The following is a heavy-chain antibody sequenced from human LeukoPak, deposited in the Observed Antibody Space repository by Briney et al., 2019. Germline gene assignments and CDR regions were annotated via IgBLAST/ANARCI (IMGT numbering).Heavy chain of an antibody. V-gene: IGHV1-46*01. Sequence: GASVKVSCKASGYTFTSYYMHCVRQAPGQGLEWMGIINPSGGSTSYAQKFQGRVTMTRDMSTSTVYMELSSLRSEGTAVYYCARDGAYDFWSKGYYYYYCMDVWGKGTTVTVSS. CDR1: GYTFTSYY. CDR3: ARDGAYDFWSKGYYYYYCMDV. D-gene: IGHD3-3*01. J-gene: IGHJ6*03. CDR2: INPSGGST.